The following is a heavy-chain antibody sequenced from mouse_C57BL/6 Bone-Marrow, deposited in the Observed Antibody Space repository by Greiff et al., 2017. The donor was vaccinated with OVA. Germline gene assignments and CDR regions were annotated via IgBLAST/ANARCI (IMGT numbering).Heavy chain of an antibody. J-gene: IGHJ3*01. CDR2: IDPENGDT. D-gene: IGHD2-5*01. CDR3: TTDYSNPWFAY. CDR1: GFNIKDDY. V-gene: IGHV14-4*01. Sequence: EVQLQESGAELVRPGASVKLSCTASGFNIKDDYMHWVKQRPEQGLEWIGWIDPENGDTEYASKFQGKATITADTSSTTAYLQLSSLTSEDTAVYYCTTDYSNPWFAYWGQGTLVTVSA.